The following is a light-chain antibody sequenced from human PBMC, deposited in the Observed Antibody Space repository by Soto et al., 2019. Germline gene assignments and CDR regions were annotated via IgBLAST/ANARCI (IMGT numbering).Light chain of an antibody. Sequence: IVLTQTPATLSLSPGKRATLSCRASQNISNYLIWYQQKPGQAPRLLIYDVSNRATGIPARFSGSGSGTDFSLTISSLEPQDFDVYYCQQRSHWPRTFGQGTKLDIX. J-gene: IGKJ1*01. CDR3: QQRSHWPRT. CDR2: DVS. V-gene: IGKV3-11*01. CDR1: QNISNY.